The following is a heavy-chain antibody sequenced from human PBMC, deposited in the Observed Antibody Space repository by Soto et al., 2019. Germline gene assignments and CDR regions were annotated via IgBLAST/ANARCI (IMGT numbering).Heavy chain of an antibody. V-gene: IGHV3-7*01. J-gene: IGHJ6*02. CDR1: GFTFSSYW. Sequence: GGSLRLSCAASGFTFSSYWMSWVRQAPGKGLEWVANIKQDGSEKYYVDSVKGRFTISRDNAKNSLYLQMNSLRAEDTAVYYCARVPVDGANEPRYYYYGMDVWGQGTKVTVYS. CDR2: IKQDGSEK. CDR3: ARVPVDGANEPRYYYYGMDV. D-gene: IGHD6-19*01.